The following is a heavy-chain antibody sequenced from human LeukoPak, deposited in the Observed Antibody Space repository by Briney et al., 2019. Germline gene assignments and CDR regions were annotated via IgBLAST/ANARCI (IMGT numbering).Heavy chain of an antibody. CDR3: ARRVVPAAIGSDAFDI. D-gene: IGHD2-2*01. V-gene: IGHV1-69*05. J-gene: IGHJ3*02. CDR1: GGTFSSYA. Sequence: SVKVSCKASGGTFSSYAISWVRQAPGQGLEWMGGIIPIFGTANYAQKFQGRVTITTDESTSTAYMELSSLRSEDTAVYYCARRVVPAAIGSDAFDIWGQGTMVTVSS. CDR2: IIPIFGTA.